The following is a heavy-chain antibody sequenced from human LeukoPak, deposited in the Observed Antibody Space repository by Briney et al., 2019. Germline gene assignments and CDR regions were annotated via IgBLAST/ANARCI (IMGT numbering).Heavy chain of an antibody. D-gene: IGHD1-1*01. CDR3: ARDQFETTFDY. CDR1: GYTFTGYY. J-gene: IGHJ4*02. Sequence: ASVKLSCKASGYTFTGYYMHWVRQAPGQGLEWMGWINPNSGGTNYAQKFQVRVTMTRDTSISTAYMELSRLRSEDTDVYYCARDQFETTFDYWGQGTLVTVS. CDR2: INPNSGGT. V-gene: IGHV1-2*02.